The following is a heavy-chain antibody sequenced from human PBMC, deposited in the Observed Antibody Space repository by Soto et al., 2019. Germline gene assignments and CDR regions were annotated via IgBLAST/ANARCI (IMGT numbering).Heavy chain of an antibody. V-gene: IGHV3-33*01. Sequence: QVQLVESGGGVVQPGRSLRLSCAASGFTFSSYGMRWVRQAPGKGLEWVAVIWFDGTNKYYADSVKGRFTISRDNSKNTLYLQMNSLRAEDTAVYYCARDRGYSGYDSPRYYYGMDVWGQGTTVTVSS. CDR1: GFTFSSYG. D-gene: IGHD5-12*01. J-gene: IGHJ6*02. CDR2: IWFDGTNK. CDR3: ARDRGYSGYDSPRYYYGMDV.